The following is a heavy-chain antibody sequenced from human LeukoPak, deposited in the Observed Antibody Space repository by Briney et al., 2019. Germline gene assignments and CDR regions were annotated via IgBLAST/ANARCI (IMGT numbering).Heavy chain of an antibody. V-gene: IGHV3-30-3*01. CDR2: ISYDGSNK. D-gene: IGHD2-15*01. Sequence: GGSLRLSCAASGFTFSSYAMHWVRQAPGKGLEWVAVISYDGSNKYYADSVKGRFTISRDNSKNTLYLQMNSLRAEDTAVYYCAGRAATSYYYYGMDVWGQGTTVTVSS. J-gene: IGHJ6*02. CDR1: GFTFSSYA. CDR3: AGRAATSYYYYGMDV.